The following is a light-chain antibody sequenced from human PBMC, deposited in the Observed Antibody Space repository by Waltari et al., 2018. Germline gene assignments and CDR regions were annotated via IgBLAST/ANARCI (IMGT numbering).Light chain of an antibody. V-gene: IGKV3-11*01. CDR1: QSVGIY. J-gene: IGKJ1*01. CDR2: DAS. CDR3: QQRTTWWT. Sequence: EVVLTQSPATLSLSPGERATLSCRASQSVGIYLAWYQQKPGQTPRLLMYDASTRATGTPARFSGSGSGTDFILTISSLEPDDSAVYYCQQRTTWWTFGQGTKVEIK.